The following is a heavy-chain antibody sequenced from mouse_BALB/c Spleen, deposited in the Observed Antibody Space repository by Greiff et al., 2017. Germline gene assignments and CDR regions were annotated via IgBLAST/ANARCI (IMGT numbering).Heavy chain of an antibody. J-gene: IGHJ3*01. V-gene: IGHV5-6-4*01. D-gene: IGHD2-3*01. Sequence: DVKLVESGGGLVKPGGSLKLSCAASGFTFSSYTMSWVRQTPEKRLEWVATISSGGSYTYYPDSVKGRFTISRDNAKNTLYLQMSSLKSEDTAMYYCTRDSPYDYWGQGTLVTVSA. CDR1: GFTFSSYT. CDR3: TRDSPYDY. CDR2: ISSGGSYT.